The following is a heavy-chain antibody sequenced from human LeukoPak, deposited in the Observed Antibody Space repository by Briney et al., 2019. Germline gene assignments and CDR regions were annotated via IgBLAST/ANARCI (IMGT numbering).Heavy chain of an antibody. D-gene: IGHD2-2*01. J-gene: IGHJ6*03. V-gene: IGHV3-30*02. CDR1: GFTFSSYG. CDR3: AKGSPCSSTSCYYYMDV. CDR2: IRYDGSNK. Sequence: SGGSLRLSCAASGFTFSSYGMHWARQAPGKGLEWVAFIRYDGSNKFYADSVKGRFTTSRDNSKNTLYLQMNSMRAEDTAVYYCAKGSPCSSTSCYYYMDVWGKGTTVTVSS.